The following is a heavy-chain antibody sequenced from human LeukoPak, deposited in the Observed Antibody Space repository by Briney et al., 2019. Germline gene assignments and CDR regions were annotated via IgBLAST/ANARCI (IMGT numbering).Heavy chain of an antibody. Sequence: GGSLRLSCAASGFTFSRYGMSWVRQAPGKGLEWVSAISGSGGSTYYADSVKGRFTISRDTSKNTLYLQMNSLRAEDTAVYYCAKVRSTGYYFDYWGQGTLVTVSS. J-gene: IGHJ4*02. D-gene: IGHD3-22*01. CDR3: AKVRSTGYYFDY. CDR2: ISGSGGST. V-gene: IGHV3-23*01. CDR1: GFTFSRYG.